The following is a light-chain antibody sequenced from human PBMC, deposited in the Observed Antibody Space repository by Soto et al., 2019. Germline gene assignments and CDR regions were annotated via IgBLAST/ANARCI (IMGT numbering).Light chain of an antibody. CDR3: QQSYSTLGYT. V-gene: IGKV1-39*01. CDR2: AAS. CDR1: QTISNF. Sequence: DIQMTQSPTSLPASVGDRVTITCRASQTISNFLNWYQQKPGKAPKLLIYAASSLQSGVPSRFSGSGSGTDFTLTISSLQPEDFATYYCQQSYSTLGYTFGQGTKLEIK. J-gene: IGKJ2*01.